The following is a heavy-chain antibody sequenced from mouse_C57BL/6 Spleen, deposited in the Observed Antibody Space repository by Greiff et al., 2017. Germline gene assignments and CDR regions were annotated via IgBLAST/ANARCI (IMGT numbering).Heavy chain of an antibody. CDR3: AKIYYDYVEPYYYAMDY. D-gene: IGHD2-4*01. CDR1: GFTFSDYG. V-gene: IGHV5-17*01. CDR2: ISSGSSTI. Sequence: EVQLQESGGGLVKPGGSLKLSCAASGFTFSDYGMHWVRQAPEKGLEWVANISSGSSTIYYADTVKGRFTISRDNAKNTLFLQMTSLRSEDTAMYYCAKIYYDYVEPYYYAMDYWGQGTSVTVSS. J-gene: IGHJ4*01.